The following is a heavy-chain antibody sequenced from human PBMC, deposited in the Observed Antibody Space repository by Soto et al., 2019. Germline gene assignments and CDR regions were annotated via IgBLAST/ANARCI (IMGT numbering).Heavy chain of an antibody. D-gene: IGHD6-19*01. CDR1: GFTVSSNC. CDR2: IYSGGTT. CDR3: ARGAGYSSGWYDY. V-gene: IGHV3-53*04. J-gene: IGHJ4*02. Sequence: EVQQVESGGDLVQPGGSLRLSCAASGFTVSSNCMSWVRQAPGKGLEWVSVIYSGGTTYYADSVKGRFTISRHNSKNTLYLQMNSLRPEDTAVYYCARGAGYSSGWYDYWGQGTLVTVSS.